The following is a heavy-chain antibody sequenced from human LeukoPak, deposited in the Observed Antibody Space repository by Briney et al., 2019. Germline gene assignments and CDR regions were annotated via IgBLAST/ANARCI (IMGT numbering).Heavy chain of an antibody. D-gene: IGHD2-2*02. V-gene: IGHV3-23*01. Sequence: GGSLRLSCAASGFTFSSYAMSWVRQAPGKGLEWVSAISGSGGSTYYADSVKGRFTISRDNSKNTLYLQMNSLRAEDTAVYYCAKDPRYCSSTSCYMYYYYYMDVWGKGTTVTVSS. CDR1: GFTFSSYA. CDR3: AKDPRYCSSTSCYMYYYYYMDV. J-gene: IGHJ6*03. CDR2: ISGSGGST.